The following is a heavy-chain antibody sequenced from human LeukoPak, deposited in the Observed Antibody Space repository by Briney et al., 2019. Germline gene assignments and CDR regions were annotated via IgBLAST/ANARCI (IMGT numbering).Heavy chain of an antibody. D-gene: IGHD2-2*01. CDR2: IYYSGST. CDR3: ASRARQEYQLSHDY. J-gene: IGHJ4*02. V-gene: IGHV4-39*01. Sequence: SETLSLTCTVSGGSTSSSSHYWGWIRQPPGKGLEWIGGIYYSGSTYYNPSLKSRVTISVDTSKNQFSLKLSSVTAADTAVYYCASRARQEYQLSHDYWGQGTLVTVSS. CDR1: GGSTSSSSHY.